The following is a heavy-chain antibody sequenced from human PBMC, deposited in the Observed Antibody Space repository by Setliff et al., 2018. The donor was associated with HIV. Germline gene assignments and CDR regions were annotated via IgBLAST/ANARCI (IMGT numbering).Heavy chain of an antibody. D-gene: IGHD3-10*01. Sequence: SETLSLTCAVSGGSISSSHWWSWVRQPPGMGLAWIGEINYSGATKYNPSLKSRVTISVDTSKRRFSLSLISVTAADTGLYFCARDGLRPPWAAEYYLHYYMDVWAKGTTVTVS. V-gene: IGHV4-4*02. CDR1: GGSISSSHW. CDR2: INYSGAT. J-gene: IGHJ6*03. CDR3: ARDGLRPPWAAEYYLHYYMDV.